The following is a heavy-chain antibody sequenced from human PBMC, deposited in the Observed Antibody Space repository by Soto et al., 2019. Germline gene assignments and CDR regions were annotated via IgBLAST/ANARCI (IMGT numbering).Heavy chain of an antibody. D-gene: IGHD3-22*01. CDR3: ARLGGYYQALDS. CDR2: IYYAGSF. CDR1: NGSISPYY. Sequence: SETLSLTCTVSNGSISPYYWSWIRQSPGKGLEWIGYIYYAGSFTYNPSLKSRVTISLNTSKNEVSLRLTSVTAADTAVYYCARLGGYYQALDSWGQGALVTVSS. V-gene: IGHV4-59*08. J-gene: IGHJ4*02.